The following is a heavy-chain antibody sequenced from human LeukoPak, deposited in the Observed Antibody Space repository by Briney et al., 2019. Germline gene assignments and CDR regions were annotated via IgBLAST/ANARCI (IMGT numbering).Heavy chain of an antibody. D-gene: IGHD6-19*01. CDR1: GGSISSGDYY. CDR2: IYYSGST. CDR3: ARESVAGPENY. J-gene: IGHJ4*02. Sequence: SETLSLTCTVSGGSISSGDYYWSWIRQPPGKGLEWIGYIYYSGSTYYNPSLKSRVTISVDTSKNQFSLKLSSVTAADTAVYYCARESVAGPENYWGQGTLVTVSS. V-gene: IGHV4-30-4*01.